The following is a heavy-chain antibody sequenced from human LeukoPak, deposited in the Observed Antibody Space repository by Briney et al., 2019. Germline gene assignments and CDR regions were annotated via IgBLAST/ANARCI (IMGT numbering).Heavy chain of an antibody. CDR2: IYYSGST. Sequence: WIRQPPGKGLEWIGSIYYSGSTYYNPSLKSRVTISVDTSKNQFSLKLSSVTAADTAVYSCARHHGEQLVQYYYYYMDVWGKGTTITVSS. V-gene: IGHV4-39*01. CDR3: ARHHGEQLVQYYYYYMDV. J-gene: IGHJ6*03. D-gene: IGHD6-13*01.